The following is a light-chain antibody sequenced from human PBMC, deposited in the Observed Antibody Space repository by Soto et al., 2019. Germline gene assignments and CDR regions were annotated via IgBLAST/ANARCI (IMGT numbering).Light chain of an antibody. CDR1: SPDFGV. Sequence: QSALTQPASVSGSPGQSITISCSGISPDFGVSWYQHFPGKAPQLLIFEVSNRPSGVSTRFSGSKSGNMAFLTISVLQSEDEGVYHCSSYSSTTTLFGGGTKLTVL. CDR3: SSYSSTTTL. J-gene: IGLJ2*01. V-gene: IGLV2-14*01. CDR2: EVS.